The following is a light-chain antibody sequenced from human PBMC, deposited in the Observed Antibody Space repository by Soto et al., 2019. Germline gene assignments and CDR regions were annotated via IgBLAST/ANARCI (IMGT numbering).Light chain of an antibody. CDR3: GSITRSSTSV. Sequence: QSALSQPASVPGSPGQSITISCTGTISDVGGFEYVSWYQHQPGKAPKLIIYDVTKRPSGVSNRFSGYKSGNTASLTISGIQAEDEGDYYCGSITRSSTSVFGTWTKVTVL. J-gene: IGLJ1*01. CDR1: ISDVGGFEY. CDR2: DVT. V-gene: IGLV2-14*01.